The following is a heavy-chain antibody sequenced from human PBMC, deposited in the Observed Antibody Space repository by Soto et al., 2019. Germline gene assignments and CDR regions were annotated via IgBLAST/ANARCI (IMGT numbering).Heavy chain of an antibody. D-gene: IGHD6-13*01. CDR3: ARDRGYSSRWYGEANWFDP. J-gene: IGHJ5*02. CDR2: IWYDGSNK. V-gene: IGHV3-33*01. Sequence: QVQLVESGGGVVQPGRSLRLSCAASGFTFSSYGMHWVRQAPGKGLEWVAVIWYDGSNKYYADSVKGRFTISRDNSKNTLYLQLNSLRAEDTAVYYCARDRGYSSRWYGEANWFDPWGQGTLVTVSP. CDR1: GFTFSSYG.